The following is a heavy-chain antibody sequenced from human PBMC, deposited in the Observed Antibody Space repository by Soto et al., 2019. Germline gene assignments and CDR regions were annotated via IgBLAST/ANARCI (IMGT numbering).Heavy chain of an antibody. CDR2: IYYSGST. V-gene: IGHV4-61*01. D-gene: IGHD3-22*01. CDR1: GGSVSSGSYY. CDR3: ARVFLGITMIVVVITLGGFDY. J-gene: IGHJ4*02. Sequence: PSETLSLTCTVSGGSVSSGSYYWSWIRQPPGKGLEWIGYIYYSGSTNYNPSLKSRVTISVDTSKNQFSLKPSSVTAADTAVYYCARVFLGITMIVVVITLGGFDYWGQGTLVTDSS.